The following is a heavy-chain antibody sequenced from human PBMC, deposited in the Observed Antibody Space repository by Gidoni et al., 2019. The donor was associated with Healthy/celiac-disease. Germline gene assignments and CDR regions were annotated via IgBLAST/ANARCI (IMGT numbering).Heavy chain of an antibody. CDR1: GFTFSSYG. CDR3: AKGSGGSSWGWAYYYYGMDV. D-gene: IGHD2-15*01. Sequence: QVQLVESGGGVVQPGRSLRLYCAASGFTFSSYGMHWVRKAPGKGLEWVAVISYDGSNKYYADSVKGRFTISRDNSKNTLYLQMNSLRAEDTAVYYCAKGSGGSSWGWAYYYYGMDVWGQGTTVTVSS. V-gene: IGHV3-30*18. CDR2: ISYDGSNK. J-gene: IGHJ6*02.